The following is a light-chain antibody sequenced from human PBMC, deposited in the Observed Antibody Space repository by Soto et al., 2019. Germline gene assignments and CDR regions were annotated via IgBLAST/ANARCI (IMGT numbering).Light chain of an antibody. CDR2: SNN. J-gene: IGLJ1*01. Sequence: QSVLTHPPSASGTPGQRVTISCSGRSANIGTNFVCWYQQLPGTAPKLLIYSNNQRPSGVPDRFSGSKSGTSASLAISGLRSEDEANYYCVAWDDSLSGLVFGTGTKVTVL. CDR1: SANIGTNF. CDR3: VAWDDSLSGLV. V-gene: IGLV1-47*02.